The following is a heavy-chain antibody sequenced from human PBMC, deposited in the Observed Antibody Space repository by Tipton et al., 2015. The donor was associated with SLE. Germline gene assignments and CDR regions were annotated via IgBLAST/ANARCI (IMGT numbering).Heavy chain of an antibody. V-gene: IGHV4-31*03. D-gene: IGHD5-12*01. CDR2: MYYSGST. CDR1: GDSISSSPYY. J-gene: IGHJ4*02. Sequence: TLSPTCTVSGDSISSSPYYWAWIRQPPGKGLEWIGYMYYSGSTYYNPSLKSRVSISVDTSKNQFSLKLSSLTAADTAVYYCARGRRGYTAYVVPDYWGQGTQVTVSS. CDR3: ARGRRGYTAYVVPDY.